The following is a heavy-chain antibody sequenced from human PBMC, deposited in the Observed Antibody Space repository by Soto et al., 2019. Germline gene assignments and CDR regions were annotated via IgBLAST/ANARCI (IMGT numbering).Heavy chain of an antibody. CDR2: TSSDGGTK. V-gene: IGHV3-30-3*01. CDR3: AREVVLTEWYFDN. J-gene: IGHJ4*02. Sequence: QVQLMESGGGVVLPGESLSLSYATSGFTFSGYSMHWFRRAPGKGLEWVAVTSSDGGTKFYADSVKGRLTVSRDNSKNTLYLQTNRPRPEDTAVYYCAREVVLTEWYFDNWGQGSLVTVSS. CDR1: GFTFSGYS. D-gene: IGHD2-21*01.